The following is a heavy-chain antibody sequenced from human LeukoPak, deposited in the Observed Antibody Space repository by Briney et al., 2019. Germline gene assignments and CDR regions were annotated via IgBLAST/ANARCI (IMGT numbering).Heavy chain of an antibody. CDR1: GYTFTSYY. D-gene: IGHD2-15*01. V-gene: IGHV1-46*01. CDR2: INPSGGST. CDR3: ARALVVVAANRVGGYFDY. Sequence: GASVKVSCKASGYTFTSYYMHWVRRAPGQGLEWMGIINPSGGSTSYAQKFQGRVTMTRDTSTSTVYMELSSLRSEDTAVYYCARALVVVAANRVGGYFDYWGQGTLVTVSS. J-gene: IGHJ4*02.